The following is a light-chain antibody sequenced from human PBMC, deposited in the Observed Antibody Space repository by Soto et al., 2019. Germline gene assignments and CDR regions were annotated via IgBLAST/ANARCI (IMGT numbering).Light chain of an antibody. CDR2: DAS. CDR1: QDSSNY. V-gene: IGKV1-33*01. CDR3: QQYSSYSIT. J-gene: IGKJ5*01. Sequence: DSQGRRWPPCLWSCRGGRVTITCQQSQDSSNYLNWYQQKPGKAPKLLIYDASNLETGVPSRFSGSGSGTDFTFTISSLQPEDFATYYCQQYSSYSITFGQGTRLEIK.